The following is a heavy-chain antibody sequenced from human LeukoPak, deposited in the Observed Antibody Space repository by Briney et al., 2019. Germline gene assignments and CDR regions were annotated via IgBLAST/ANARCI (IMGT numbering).Heavy chain of an antibody. V-gene: IGHV4-39*01. CDR2: IYYSGST. Sequence: PSETLFLTCTVSGGSISSSSYYWGWIRQPPGKGLEWIGSIYYSGSTYYNPSLKSRVTISVDTSKNQFSLKLSSVTAADTAVYYCARRRFGYSGYDPHTFDYWGQGTLVTVSS. CDR1: GGSISSSSYY. J-gene: IGHJ4*02. D-gene: IGHD5-12*01. CDR3: ARRRFGYSGYDPHTFDY.